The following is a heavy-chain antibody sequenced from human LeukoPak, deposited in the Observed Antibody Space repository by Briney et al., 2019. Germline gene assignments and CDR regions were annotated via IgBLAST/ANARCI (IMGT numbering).Heavy chain of an antibody. V-gene: IGHV4-38-2*02. J-gene: IGHJ6*03. D-gene: IGHD4-17*01. CDR1: GYSISSGYY. CDR3: AREYGDPLVYYYYYYMDV. Sequence: SETLSLTCTVPGYSISSGYYWGWIRQPPGKGLEWIGSIYHSGSTYYNPSLKSRVTISVDTSKNQFSLKLSSVTAADTAVYYCAREYGDPLVYYYYYYMDVWGKGTTVTVSS. CDR2: IYHSGST.